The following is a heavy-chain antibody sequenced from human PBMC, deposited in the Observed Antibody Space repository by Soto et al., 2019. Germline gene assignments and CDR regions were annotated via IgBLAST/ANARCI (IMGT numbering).Heavy chain of an antibody. CDR3: ARVDYGDYGLYFDL. V-gene: IGHV3-53*01. D-gene: IGHD4-17*01. CDR2: IYSGGST. J-gene: IGHJ2*01. CDR1: GFTVTNKY. Sequence: EVQLVESGGGLIQPGGSLRLSCAASGFTVTNKYMTWVRQAPGRGLEWVSVIYSGGSTSYADSVKGRFTISRDNSKNILYLQMNSLRAEDTAVYYCARVDYGDYGLYFDLWGRGTLVTVSS.